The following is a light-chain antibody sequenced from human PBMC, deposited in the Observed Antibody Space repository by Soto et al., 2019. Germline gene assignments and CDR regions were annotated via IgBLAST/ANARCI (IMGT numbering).Light chain of an antibody. CDR2: KAS. CDR3: QQSYSTPLT. Sequence: DIQMTQSPSTLSASVGDRVTITCRSSQTINRWLAWYQQKPGEGPKLLIYKASVLESGVPSRFSGSGSGTEFTLTLSRLQPEDFATYYCQQSYSTPLTFGGGTKVHIK. CDR1: QTINRW. V-gene: IGKV1-5*03. J-gene: IGKJ4*01.